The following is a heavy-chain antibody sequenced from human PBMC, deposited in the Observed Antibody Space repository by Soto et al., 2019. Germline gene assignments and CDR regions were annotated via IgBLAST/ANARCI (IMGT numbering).Heavy chain of an antibody. V-gene: IGHV1-46*01. CDR1: GYTFTSYY. CDR3: ARLGAVVDYGGKKGLDY. D-gene: IGHD4-17*01. Sequence: GASVKVSCKAPGYTFTSYYMHWVRQAPGQGLERMGIINPSGGSTSYAQKFQGRVTMTRDTSTITVYMELSSLRSEDTAVYYCARLGAVVDYGGKKGLDYWGQGTLVTVSS. CDR2: INPSGGST. J-gene: IGHJ4*02.